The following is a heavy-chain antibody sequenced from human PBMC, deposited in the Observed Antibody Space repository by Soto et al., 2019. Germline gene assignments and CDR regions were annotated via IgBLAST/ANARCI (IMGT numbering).Heavy chain of an antibody. CDR1: GFTFHHYA. CDR2: VSYDGKYK. Sequence: GSLRLSCVASGFTFHHYAIDWVRQAPGKGLEWVAVVSYDGKYKDYAESVKGRFTISRDNSNNVVYLQMESLRPEDTAIYYCVKESGGSGRENDFDTWGQGTQVTVSS. V-gene: IGHV3-30*18. J-gene: IGHJ4*02. D-gene: IGHD2-15*01. CDR3: VKESGGSGRENDFDT.